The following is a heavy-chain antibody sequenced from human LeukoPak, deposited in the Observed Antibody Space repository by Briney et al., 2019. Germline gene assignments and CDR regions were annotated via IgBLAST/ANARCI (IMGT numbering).Heavy chain of an antibody. D-gene: IGHD2-15*01. CDR1: AFTFNNYW. V-gene: IGHV3-30*02. CDR2: IRYDGSNK. CDR3: ARAARYSSVPFDY. Sequence: GGSLRLSCVASAFTFNNYWMHWVRQAPGKGLEWVAFIRYDGSNKYYADSVKGRFTISRDNSKNTLYLQMNSLRAEDTAVYYCARAARYSSVPFDYWGQGTLVTVSS. J-gene: IGHJ4*02.